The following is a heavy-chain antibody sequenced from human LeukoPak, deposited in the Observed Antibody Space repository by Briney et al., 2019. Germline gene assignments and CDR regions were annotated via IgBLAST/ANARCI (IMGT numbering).Heavy chain of an antibody. V-gene: IGHV3-53*05. CDR2: IXXGVST. CDR3: ARDGVACSSTSCYQYYFDY. Sequence: IXXGVSTYYADSVKGRFTISRDNSKNTLYLQMNSLRAEDTAVYYCARDGVACSSTSCYQYYFDYWGQGTLVTVSS. D-gene: IGHD2-2*01. J-gene: IGHJ4*02.